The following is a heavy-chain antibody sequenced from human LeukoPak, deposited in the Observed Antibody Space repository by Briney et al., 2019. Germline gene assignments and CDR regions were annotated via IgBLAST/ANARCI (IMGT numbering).Heavy chain of an antibody. V-gene: IGHV3-48*03. CDR2: ISSSGSTI. J-gene: IGHJ4*02. D-gene: IGHD3-3*01. Sequence: GGSLRLSCAASGFTFSSYEMNWVRQAPGKGLEWVSYISSSGSTIYYADSVKGRFTISRDNAKNSLYLQMNSLRAEDTAVYYCAGRRKYDLWSGNFDYWGQGTLVTVSS. CDR1: GFTFSSYE. CDR3: AGRRKYDLWSGNFDY.